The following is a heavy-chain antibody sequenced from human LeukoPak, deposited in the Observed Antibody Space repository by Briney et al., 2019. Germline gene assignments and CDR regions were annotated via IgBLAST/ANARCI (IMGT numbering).Heavy chain of an antibody. J-gene: IGHJ4*02. CDR1: GGSISSGADY. CDR2: IYYSAST. CDR3: ARGGVWLGEVDY. D-gene: IGHD3-10*01. V-gene: IGHV4-30-4*01. Sequence: SQTLSLTCTVSGGSISSGADYWSWIRQPPGKGLEWIGYIYYSASTYYNPSLKSSVTIYVDTSKNQFYLKLSSVTAAATDVYSCARGGVWLGEVDYRGQGTLVTVS.